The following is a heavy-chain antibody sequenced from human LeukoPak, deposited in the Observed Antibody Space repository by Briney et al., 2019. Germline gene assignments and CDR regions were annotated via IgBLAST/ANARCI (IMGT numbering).Heavy chain of an antibody. J-gene: IGHJ4*02. V-gene: IGHV1-2*02. Sequence: GSSVKVSCKASGGTFSSYAISWVRQAPGLGLEWMGWINPNSGGTNYAQKFQGRVTMTRDTSISTAYMELSRLRSDDTAVYYCASARGYSYGYEEYYFDYWGQGTLVTASS. CDR1: GGTFSSYA. CDR2: INPNSGGT. CDR3: ASARGYSYGYEEYYFDY. D-gene: IGHD5-18*01.